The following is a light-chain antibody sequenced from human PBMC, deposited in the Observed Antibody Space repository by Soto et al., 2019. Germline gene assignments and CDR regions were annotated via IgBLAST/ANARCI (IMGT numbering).Light chain of an antibody. CDR1: QDISNY. J-gene: IGKJ1*01. CDR3: QQYDNLVL. CDR2: DAS. Sequence: DIQMTQSPSSLSASVGDRVTITCQASQDISNYLNWYQQKPGKAPKLLIYDASNLETGVPSRFSGSGSGTDITFTISSLQPEDIATYYSQQYDNLVLFGQGTKVEIK. V-gene: IGKV1-33*01.